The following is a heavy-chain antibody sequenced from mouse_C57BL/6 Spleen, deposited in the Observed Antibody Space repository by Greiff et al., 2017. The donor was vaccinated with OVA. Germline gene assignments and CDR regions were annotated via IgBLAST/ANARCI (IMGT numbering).Heavy chain of an antibody. CDR3: ARDDIWYFDV. V-gene: IGHV1-19*01. CDR2: INPYNGGT. J-gene: IGHJ1*03. Sequence: EVQLQQSGPVLVKPGASVKMSCKASGYTFTDYYMNWVKQSHGKSLEWIGVINPYNGGTSYNQKFKGKATLTVDKSSSTAYMELNSLTSEDSAVYYCARDDIWYFDVWGTGTTVTVSS. CDR1: GYTFTDYY.